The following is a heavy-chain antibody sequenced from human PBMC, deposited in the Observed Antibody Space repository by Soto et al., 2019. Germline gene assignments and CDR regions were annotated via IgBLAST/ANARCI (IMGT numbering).Heavy chain of an antibody. Sequence: EVPLVESGGGLVQPGGSLRLSCAASGFTFSSYWMSWVRQAPGKGLEWVANIKQDGSEKYYVDSVKGRFTISRDNXKXXLYLQMNSLRAEDTAVYYCARHPKSQLLWFGELDYWGQGTLVTVSS. D-gene: IGHD3-10*01. J-gene: IGHJ4*02. CDR3: ARHPKSQLLWFGELDY. CDR1: GFTFSSYW. CDR2: IKQDGSEK. V-gene: IGHV3-7*01.